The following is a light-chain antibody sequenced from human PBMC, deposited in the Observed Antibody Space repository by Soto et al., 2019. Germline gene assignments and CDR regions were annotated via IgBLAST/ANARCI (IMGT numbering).Light chain of an antibody. Sequence: EIVMTQSPATLSVSPGERATLSCRASQSVSSYLAWYQQKPGQAPRLLIHGASTRATGIPARFNGSGSGTEFTLTISSLQSEDFAVYYCQQYTNWPPWTFGQGTKVEIK. J-gene: IGKJ1*01. V-gene: IGKV3-15*01. CDR1: QSVSSY. CDR3: QQYTNWPPWT. CDR2: GAS.